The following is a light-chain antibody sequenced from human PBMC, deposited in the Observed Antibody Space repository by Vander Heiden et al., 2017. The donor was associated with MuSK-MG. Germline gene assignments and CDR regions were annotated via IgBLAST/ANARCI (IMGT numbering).Light chain of an antibody. V-gene: IGKV3-20*01. J-gene: IGKJ2*01. Sequence: EIVLTQSPGTLSLSPGERATLSCRTSQSVSSTYLAWYQQKPGQAPRLLIYDAPSRATGIPDRFSGSGSGTDFTLTISRLEPEDFAGYYCQQRNTFGQGTKLEIK. CDR3: QQRNT. CDR1: QSVSSTY. CDR2: DAP.